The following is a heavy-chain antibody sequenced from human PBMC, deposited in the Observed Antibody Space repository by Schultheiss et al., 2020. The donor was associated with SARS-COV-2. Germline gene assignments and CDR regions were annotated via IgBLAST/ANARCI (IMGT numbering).Heavy chain of an antibody. D-gene: IGHD2-21*01. CDR3: ARAILLFAIVVVIAISSYYYGMDV. J-gene: IGHJ6*02. CDR1: GGTFSSYA. Sequence: SVKVSCKASGGTFSSYAISWVRQAPGQGLEWMGGIIPIFGTANYAQKFQGRVTMTRNTSISTAYMELSSLRSEDTAVYYCARAILLFAIVVVIAISSYYYGMDVWGQGTTVTVSS. V-gene: IGHV1-69*05. CDR2: IIPIFGTA.